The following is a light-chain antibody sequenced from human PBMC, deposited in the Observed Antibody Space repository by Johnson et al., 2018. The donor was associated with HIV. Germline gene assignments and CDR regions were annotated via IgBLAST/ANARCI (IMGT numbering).Light chain of an antibody. CDR2: ENN. V-gene: IGLV1-51*02. J-gene: IGLJ1*01. Sequence: QSVLTQPPSVSAAPGQKVTISCSGSSSNIGNNYVSWYQQLPGTAPKLLIYENNKRPSGIPDRFSGSKSGTSATLGITGLQTGDEADYYGGTWDSSLRAGVFGTGTKVTVL. CDR3: GTWDSSLRAGV. CDR1: SSNIGNNY.